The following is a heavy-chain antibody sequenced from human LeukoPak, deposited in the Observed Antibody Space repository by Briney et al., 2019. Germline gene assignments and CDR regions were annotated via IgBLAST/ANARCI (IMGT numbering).Heavy chain of an antibody. J-gene: IGHJ4*02. V-gene: IGHV4-59*01. D-gene: IGHD1-26*01. Sequence: SETLSLTRTVSGGSISSYYWSWIRQPPGKGLEWIGYIYYSGSTNYNPSLKSRVTISVDTSKNQFSLKLSSVTAADTAVYYCARRSGSYRNFDYWGQGTLVTVSS. CDR3: ARRSGSYRNFDY. CDR1: GGSISSYY. CDR2: IYYSGST.